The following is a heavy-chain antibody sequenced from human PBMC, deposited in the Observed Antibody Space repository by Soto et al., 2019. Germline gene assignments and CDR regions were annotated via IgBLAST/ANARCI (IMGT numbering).Heavy chain of an antibody. CDR2: ISYDGSNK. J-gene: IGHJ4*02. CDR1: GFTFSSYG. D-gene: IGHD6-13*01. CDR3: AKETYSSSWSLDY. Sequence: GGSLRLSCAASGFTFSSYGMHWVRQAPGKGLEWVAVISYDGSNKYYADSVKGRFTISRDNSKNTLYLQMNSLRAEDTAVYYCAKETYSSSWSLDYWGQGPRVTVSS. V-gene: IGHV3-30*18.